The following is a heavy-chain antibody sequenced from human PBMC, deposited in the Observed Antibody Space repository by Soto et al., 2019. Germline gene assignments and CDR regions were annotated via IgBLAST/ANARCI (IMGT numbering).Heavy chain of an antibody. CDR3: ARDYDFWSGYYTGRSWFDP. J-gene: IGHJ5*02. CDR2: IYYSGST. V-gene: IGHV4-61*08. Sequence: SETLSLTCAVSGGSISGGGFSWSWIRQPPGKGLEWIGYIYYSGSTNYNPSLKSRVTISVDTSENQFSLKLSSVTAADTAVYYCARDYDFWSGYYTGRSWFDPWGQGTLVTVSS. D-gene: IGHD3-3*01. CDR1: GGSISGGGFS.